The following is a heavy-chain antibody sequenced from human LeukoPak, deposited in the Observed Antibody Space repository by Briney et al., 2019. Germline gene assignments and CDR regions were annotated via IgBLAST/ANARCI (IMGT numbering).Heavy chain of an antibody. D-gene: IGHD6-19*01. J-gene: IGHJ4*02. Sequence: PSETLSLTCTASGGSISSYYWSWIRQPPGKGLEWIGYIYYSGSTNYNPSLKSRVTISVDTSKNQFSLKLSSVTAADTAVYYCARSRGAVADTFDYWGQGTLVTVSS. CDR1: GGSISSYY. CDR2: IYYSGST. CDR3: ARSRGAVADTFDY. V-gene: IGHV4-59*01.